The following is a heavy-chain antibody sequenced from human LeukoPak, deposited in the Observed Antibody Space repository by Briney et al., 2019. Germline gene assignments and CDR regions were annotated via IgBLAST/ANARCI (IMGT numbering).Heavy chain of an antibody. CDR3: ARDHYGSGMFDY. Sequence: SETLSLTCTVSGGSISSGDYYWSWIRQPPGKGLEWIGYIYYSGSTYYNPSLKSRVTISVDTSKNQFSLKLSSVTAADTAVYYCARDHYGSGMFDYWGQGTLVTVSS. CDR1: GGSISSGDYY. D-gene: IGHD3-10*01. CDR2: IYYSGST. V-gene: IGHV4-30-4*08. J-gene: IGHJ4*02.